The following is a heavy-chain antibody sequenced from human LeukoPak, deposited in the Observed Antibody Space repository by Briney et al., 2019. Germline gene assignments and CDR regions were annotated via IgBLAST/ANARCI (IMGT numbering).Heavy chain of an antibody. D-gene: IGHD2-2*03. Sequence: ASVKVSCKASGGTFSSYAISWVRQAPGQGLEWMGGIIPIFGTANYAQKFQGRVTITTDESTSTAYMELSSLRSEDTAVYYCARDAGYCSSTSCSNWFDPWGKGTLVTVSS. CDR2: IIPIFGTA. V-gene: IGHV1-69*05. CDR3: ARDAGYCSSTSCSNWFDP. CDR1: GGTFSSYA. J-gene: IGHJ5*02.